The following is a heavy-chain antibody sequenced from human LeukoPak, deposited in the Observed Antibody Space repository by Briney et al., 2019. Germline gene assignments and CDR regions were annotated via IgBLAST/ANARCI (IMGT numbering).Heavy chain of an antibody. CDR1: GGSFSGYY. D-gene: IGHD1-26*01. Sequence: PSETLSLTCAAYGGSFSGYYWSWIRQPPGKGLEWIGEIDHSGSTSYNPSLKSRVTISVDTSKNQFSLKLSSVTAADTAVYYCARLIVGATDFDYWGQGTLVTVSS. CDR2: IDHSGST. V-gene: IGHV4-34*01. CDR3: ARLIVGATDFDY. J-gene: IGHJ4*02.